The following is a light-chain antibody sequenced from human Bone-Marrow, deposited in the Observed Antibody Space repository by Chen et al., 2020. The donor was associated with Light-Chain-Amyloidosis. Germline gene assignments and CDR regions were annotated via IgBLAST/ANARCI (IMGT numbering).Light chain of an antibody. CDR2: IND. V-gene: IGLV1-44*01. CDR1: STNIGINT. CDR3: AAWDDSLKGWV. J-gene: IGLJ3*02. Sequence: QSVLTQPPSASGTPGQRVTISCYGSSTNIGINTVNWYQQVPGTAPKLLIYINDRRPSGVPDRFSCSRSGTSASLAIRGLQSEDEADYYCAAWDDSLKGWVFGGGTKLTVL.